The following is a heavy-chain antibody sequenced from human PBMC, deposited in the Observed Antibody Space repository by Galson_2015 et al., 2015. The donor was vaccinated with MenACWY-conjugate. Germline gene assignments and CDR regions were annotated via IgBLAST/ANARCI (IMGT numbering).Heavy chain of an antibody. V-gene: IGHV4-34*01. CDR1: GGSFSCYY. CDR2: INHSGST. J-gene: IGHJ5*02. Sequence: SETLSLTCAVYGGSFSCYYWSWIRQPPGKGLEWIGEINHSGSTNYNPSLKSRVTISVDTSKNQFSLKLSSVTAADTAVYYCARGRRVVGALYWFDPWGQGTLFTVSS. D-gene: IGHD1-26*01. CDR3: ARGRRVVGALYWFDP.